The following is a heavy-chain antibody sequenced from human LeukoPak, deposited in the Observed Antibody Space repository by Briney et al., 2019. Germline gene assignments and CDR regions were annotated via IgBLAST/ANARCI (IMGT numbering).Heavy chain of an antibody. Sequence: SETLSLTCTVSGGSISGYYWSWIRRAAGEGLEYIGRIYITGSTNYNPSLKSRVTMSIDENQFSLKLNSVTAADTAVYYCARGVTSDRYFDVWGRGTLVTVSS. D-gene: IGHD4-11*01. J-gene: IGHJ2*01. CDR1: GGSISGYY. V-gene: IGHV4-4*07. CDR3: ARGVTSDRYFDV. CDR2: IYITGST.